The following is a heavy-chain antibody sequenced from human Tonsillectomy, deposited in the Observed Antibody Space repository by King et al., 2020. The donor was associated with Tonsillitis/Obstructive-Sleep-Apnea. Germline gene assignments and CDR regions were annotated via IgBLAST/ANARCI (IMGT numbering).Heavy chain of an antibody. D-gene: IGHD4-17*01. J-gene: IGHJ6*03. V-gene: IGHV4-39*01. CDR3: ASTVTYYYYYYMDV. CDR1: GGSISSSSYY. CDR2: IYYSGST. Sequence: LQLQESGPGLVKPSETLSLTCTVSGGSISSSSYYWGWIRQPPGKGLEWIGSIYYSGSTYYNPSLKSRVTISVDTSKNQFSLKLSSVTAADTAVNYCASTVTYYYYYYMDVWGKGTTVTVSS.